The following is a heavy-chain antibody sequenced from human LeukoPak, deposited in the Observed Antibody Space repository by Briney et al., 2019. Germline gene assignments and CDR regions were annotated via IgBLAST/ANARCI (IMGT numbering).Heavy chain of an antibody. CDR2: IYYSGST. CDR1: GGSISSSSYY. CDR3: ASIPRRFSSGWYLGGLYDY. Sequence: PSETLSLTCTVSGGSISSSSYYWGWIRQPPGKGLEWIGSIYYSGSTYYNPSLKSRVTISVDTSKNQFSLKLSSVTAADTAVYYCASIPRRFSSGWYLGGLYDYWGQGTLVTVSS. J-gene: IGHJ4*02. V-gene: IGHV4-39*07. D-gene: IGHD6-19*01.